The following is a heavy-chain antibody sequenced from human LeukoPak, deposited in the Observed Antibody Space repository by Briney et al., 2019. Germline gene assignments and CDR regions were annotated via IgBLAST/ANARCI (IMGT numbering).Heavy chain of an antibody. CDR1: GFTVSSNY. Sequence: GGSLRLSCAASGFTVSSNYMNWVRQAPGKGLEWVSVVYSGGSTYYADSVKGRFTISRDNSKNTLYLQMNSLRAEDTAVYYCARYGLGAHAFDIWGQGTMVTVSS. V-gene: IGHV3-66*01. J-gene: IGHJ3*02. D-gene: IGHD3/OR15-3a*01. CDR2: VYSGGST. CDR3: ARYGLGAHAFDI.